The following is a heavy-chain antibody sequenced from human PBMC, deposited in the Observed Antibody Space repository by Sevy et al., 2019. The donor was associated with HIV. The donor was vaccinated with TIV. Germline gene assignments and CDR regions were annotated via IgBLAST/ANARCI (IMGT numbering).Heavy chain of an antibody. CDR2: IKQDGSEK. D-gene: IGHD6-19*01. V-gene: IGHV3-7*03. J-gene: IGHJ3*02. CDR3: ARGIAVAGTIAFDI. CDR1: AFTFSSYW. Sequence: GGSLRLSCAASAFTFSSYWMSWVRQAPGKGLEWVANIKQDGSEKYYVDSVKGRFTISRDNAKNSLYLQMNSLRAEDTAVYYCARGIAVAGTIAFDIWGQGTMVTVSS.